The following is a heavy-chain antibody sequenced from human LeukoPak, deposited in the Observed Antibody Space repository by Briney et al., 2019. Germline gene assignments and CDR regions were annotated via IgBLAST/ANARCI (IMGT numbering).Heavy chain of an antibody. Sequence: GGSLRLSCAASGFTLSSYWMHWVRQAPGKELVWVSRINRDGSITSYADSVKGRFTISRDNAKNSLYLRMNSLRDEDTAVYYCARDSYGSSGYYYVSDYWGQGTLVTVSS. CDR1: GFTLSSYW. CDR2: INRDGSIT. CDR3: ARDSYGSSGYYYVSDY. D-gene: IGHD3-22*01. V-gene: IGHV3-74*01. J-gene: IGHJ4*02.